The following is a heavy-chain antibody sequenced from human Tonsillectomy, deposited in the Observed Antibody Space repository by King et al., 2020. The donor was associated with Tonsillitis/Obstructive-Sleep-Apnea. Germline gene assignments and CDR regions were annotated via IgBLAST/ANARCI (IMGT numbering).Heavy chain of an antibody. CDR2: ISYDGSNK. Sequence: VQLVESGGGLVQPGRSLRLSCAASGFTFSSYGMHWVRQAPGKGLEWVAVISYDGSNKYYADSVKGRFTISRDNSKNTLYLQMNSLRAEDTAVYYCAKMGGEGGFDYWGQGTLVTVSS. CDR3: AKMGGEGGFDY. D-gene: IGHD3-16*01. J-gene: IGHJ4*02. CDR1: GFTFSSYG. V-gene: IGHV3-30*18.